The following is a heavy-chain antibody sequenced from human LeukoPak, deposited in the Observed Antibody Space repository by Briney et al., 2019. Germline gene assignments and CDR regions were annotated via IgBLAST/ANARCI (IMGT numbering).Heavy chain of an antibody. D-gene: IGHD2-2*01. CDR3: AREWRTSIVVVPAAMGDYYYGMDV. Sequence: ASVRVSCKASGYTFTSYDINWVRQATGQGLEWMGWMSPNSGNTGYAQKFQGRVTMTRNTSISTAYMELSSLRSEDTAVYYCAREWRTSIVVVPAAMGDYYYGMDVWGQGTTVTVSS. CDR1: GYTFTSYD. CDR2: MSPNSGNT. V-gene: IGHV1-8*01. J-gene: IGHJ6*02.